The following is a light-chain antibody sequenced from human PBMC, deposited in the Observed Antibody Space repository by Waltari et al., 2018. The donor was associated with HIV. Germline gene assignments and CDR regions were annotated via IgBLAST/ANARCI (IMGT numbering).Light chain of an antibody. CDR2: KDT. J-gene: IGLJ3*02. CDR3: QSADSSGGFRV. V-gene: IGLV3-25*03. CDR1: SLSGQY. Sequence: SYELTQPPSVSVSPGQTATITCSGDSLSGQYDYWYQQKPGQAPVAIIYKDTERPSGSPERFSGSSSGKTVTLIINEAQTEDEADYYCQSADSSGGFRVFGGGTRLSVL.